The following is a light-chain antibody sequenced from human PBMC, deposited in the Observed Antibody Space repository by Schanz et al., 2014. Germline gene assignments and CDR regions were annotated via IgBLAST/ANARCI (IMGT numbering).Light chain of an antibody. V-gene: IGLV2-14*01. J-gene: IGLJ3*02. CDR2: DVT. Sequence: QSALTQPASVSGSPGQSITISCTGTSSDIGSYNYVSWYQQYPGEAPKLIIYDVTYRPSGVSHRFSGSKSGNTASLTISGLLAEDEADYYCSSYAGDNIWVFGGGTKVTVL. CDR3: SSYAGDNIWV. CDR1: SSDIGSYNY.